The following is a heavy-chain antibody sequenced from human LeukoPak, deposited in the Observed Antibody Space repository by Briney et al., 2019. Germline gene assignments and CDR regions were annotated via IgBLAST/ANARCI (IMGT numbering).Heavy chain of an antibody. J-gene: IGHJ6*03. CDR2: IHWNGDTT. CDR1: GFTFDDYG. D-gene: IGHD3-9*01. V-gene: IGHV3-20*04. Sequence: AGGSLRLSCTASGFTFDDYGMNWVRQAPGKGLEWISGIHWNGDTTNYAASVEGRFTISRDNAKNSLYLQMNSLRAEDTALYCCARGLRYYYYYYMDVWGKGTTVTVSS. CDR3: ARGLRYYYYYYMDV.